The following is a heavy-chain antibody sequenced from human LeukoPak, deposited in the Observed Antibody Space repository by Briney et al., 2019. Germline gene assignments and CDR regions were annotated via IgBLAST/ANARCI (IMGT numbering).Heavy chain of an antibody. Sequence: GGSLRLSCAASGFTFSSYAMSRVRQAPGKGLEWVSAISGSGGSTYYADSVKGRFTISRDNSKNTLYLQMNSLRAEDTAVYYCAKSQWLVTNPLDYWGQGTLVTVSS. CDR3: AKSQWLVTNPLDY. V-gene: IGHV3-23*01. D-gene: IGHD6-19*01. J-gene: IGHJ4*02. CDR1: GFTFSSYA. CDR2: ISGSGGST.